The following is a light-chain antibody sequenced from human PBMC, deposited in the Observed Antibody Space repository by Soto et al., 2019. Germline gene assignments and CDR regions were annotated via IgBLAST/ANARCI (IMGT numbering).Light chain of an antibody. CDR1: QNVFTW. CDR3: QEYKRLS. CDR2: DAS. Sequence: DIEMTQSPSTLSASVGDRVTITCRASQNVFTWLAWYQHRPGKAPKLLISDASILESGVPSRFSGSGSGTEFTLTITSLQSDDFATCYWQEYKRLSFGGGTKVDIK. J-gene: IGKJ4*01. V-gene: IGKV1-5*01.